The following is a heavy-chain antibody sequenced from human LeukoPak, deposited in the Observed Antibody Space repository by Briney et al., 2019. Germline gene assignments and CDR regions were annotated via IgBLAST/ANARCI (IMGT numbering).Heavy chain of an antibody. V-gene: IGHV1-18*01. CDR3: AREGWEHTLRSYYYYYYMDV. D-gene: IGHD1-26*01. J-gene: IGHJ6*03. CDR2: ISAYNGNT. Sequence: ASVKVSCKASGYTFTSYGISWVRQAPGQGLEWMGWISAYNGNTNYAQKLQGRVTMTTDTSTSTAYMELRSLRSDDTAVYYCAREGWEHTLRSYYYYYYMDVWGKGTTVTVSS. CDR1: GYTFTSYG.